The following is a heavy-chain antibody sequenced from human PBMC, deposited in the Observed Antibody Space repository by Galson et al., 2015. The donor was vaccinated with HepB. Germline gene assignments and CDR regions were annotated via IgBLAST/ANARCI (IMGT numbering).Heavy chain of an antibody. CDR1: GFTFSRYD. D-gene: IGHD6-13*01. Sequence: SLRLSCAASGFTFSRYDMHWVRQITGKGLEWVSSIGTAGDTDYSGSVKGRFTISRENAKNSLYLQMNSLRAGDTAVYYCARGAQYSSSWSWFAPWGQGTLVTVSS. CDR3: ARGAQYSSSWSWFAP. V-gene: IGHV3-13*04. J-gene: IGHJ5*02. CDR2: IGTAGDT.